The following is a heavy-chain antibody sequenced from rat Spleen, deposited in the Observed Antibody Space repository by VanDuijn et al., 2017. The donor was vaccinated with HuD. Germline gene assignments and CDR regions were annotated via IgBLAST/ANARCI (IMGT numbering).Heavy chain of an antibody. CDR2: AWNAGGT. Sequence: QVQLKESGPGLVQPSQTLSLTCTVAGFPLTDYNVHWVRQPPGKGLEWMGVAWNAGGTRYNSALESRLNITRDTSKSQVFLKMNSLQTEDTATYYCAKDWSYNSGFDYWGQGVMVTVSS. CDR1: GFPLTDYN. V-gene: IGHV2-41*01. D-gene: IGHD4-3*01. J-gene: IGHJ2*01. CDR3: AKDWSYNSGFDY.